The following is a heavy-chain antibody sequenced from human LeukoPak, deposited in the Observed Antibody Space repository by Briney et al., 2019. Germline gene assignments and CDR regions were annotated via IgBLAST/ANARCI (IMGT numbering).Heavy chain of an antibody. D-gene: IGHD6-19*01. CDR3: ARDVATSGWYTFDY. Sequence: SQTLSLTCAISGDSVSSNNGAWNWIRQSPSRGLEWLGRTYYRSKWYNEYVVSMRGRMTINADTSKNQFSLQLNSVTPEDTAIYYCARDVATSGWYTFDYWGQGTPVTVSS. CDR2: TYYRSKWYN. J-gene: IGHJ4*02. CDR1: GDSVSSNNGA. V-gene: IGHV6-1*01.